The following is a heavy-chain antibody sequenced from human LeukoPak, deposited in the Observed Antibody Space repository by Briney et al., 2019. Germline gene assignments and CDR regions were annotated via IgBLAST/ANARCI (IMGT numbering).Heavy chain of an antibody. CDR2: IYYSGNT. CDR3: ARHQYSGSYYHY. V-gene: IGHV4-39*01. J-gene: IGHJ4*02. Sequence: SETLSLTCTVSGGSISSSVYYWGWIRQPPGKGLEWSGSIYYSGNTYYNPSLKSRVTISIDTSKNQFSLRLTSVTAADTAVYYCARHQYSGSYYHYWGQGTLVTVSS. CDR1: GGSISSSVYY. D-gene: IGHD1-26*01.